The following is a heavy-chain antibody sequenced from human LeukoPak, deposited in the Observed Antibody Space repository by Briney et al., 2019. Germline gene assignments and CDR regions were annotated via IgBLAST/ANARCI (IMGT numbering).Heavy chain of an antibody. CDR3: ARDTHEYGSGSYYDDTFDS. CDR2: MHHSGKA. J-gene: IGHJ3*02. Sequence: SETLSLTRTVSGGSMIDHYWSWVRQPPGKGLEWVGYMHHSGKANSNPSLKSRVTISVDTSKNQVSLKLSSVTAADTAVYYCARDTHEYGSGSYYDDTFDSWGQGTLVTVSS. D-gene: IGHD3-10*01. CDR1: GGSMIDHY. V-gene: IGHV4-59*11.